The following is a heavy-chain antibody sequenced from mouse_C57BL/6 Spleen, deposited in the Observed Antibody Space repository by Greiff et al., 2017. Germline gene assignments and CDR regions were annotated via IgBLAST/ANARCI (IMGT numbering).Heavy chain of an antibody. CDR2: INPGSGGT. CDR3: ARGGEYGSRGDY. V-gene: IGHV1-54*01. Sequence: QVQLQQSGAELVRPGTSVKVSCKASGYAFTNYLIEWVKQRPGRGLEWIGVINPGSGGTNYNEKFKGKATLTADKSSSTAYMQRNSLTSEDSAVYFCARGGEYGSRGDYWGQGTTLTVSS. D-gene: IGHD1-1*01. CDR1: GYAFTNYL. J-gene: IGHJ2*01.